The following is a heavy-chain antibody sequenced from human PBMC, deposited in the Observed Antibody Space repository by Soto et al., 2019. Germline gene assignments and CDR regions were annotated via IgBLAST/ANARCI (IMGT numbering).Heavy chain of an antibody. Sequence: QMQLQESGPGLVKPSQTLSLTCTVSCGSISSGGYFCNWLRQHPGKGLEWIGFIYHSGSTFYSPSLQSRVSISVDTSKNQFSLKLSSVTPADTAVYYCAREGYAHFGDDGPFDLFYFDNWGPGTLVTVSS. CDR2: IYHSGST. CDR1: CGSISSGGYF. CDR3: AREGYAHFGDDGPFDLFYFDN. D-gene: IGHD2-21*01. J-gene: IGHJ4*02. V-gene: IGHV4-31*03.